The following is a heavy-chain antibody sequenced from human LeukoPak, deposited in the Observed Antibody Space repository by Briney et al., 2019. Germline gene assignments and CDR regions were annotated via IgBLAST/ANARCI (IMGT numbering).Heavy chain of an antibody. V-gene: IGHV3-43*01. CDR3: AKEGRNGRFGEPLWGFDP. CDR2: ISWDGGST. CDR1: GFTFDDYT. Sequence: GTSLRLSCAASGFTFDDYTMHWVRQAPGKGLEWVSLISWDGGSTYYADSVKGRFTISRDNSKNSLYLQMNSLRTEDTALYYCAKEGRNGRFGEPLWGFDPWGQGTLVTVSP. J-gene: IGHJ5*02. D-gene: IGHD3-10*01.